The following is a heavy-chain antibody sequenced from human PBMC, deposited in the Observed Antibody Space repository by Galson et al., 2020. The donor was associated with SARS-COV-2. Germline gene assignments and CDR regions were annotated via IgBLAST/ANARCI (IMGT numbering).Heavy chain of an antibody. D-gene: IGHD3-22*01. CDR2: INSYGNST. Sequence: GGSLRLSCAASGFSFSDYWMNWVRQAPGKGLVWVSRINSYGNSTNYADSVRGRFIVSRDNAKNMLYLQMNSLRAEDTAVYYCVRHSSGDYWGQGTLVTVSS. J-gene: IGHJ4*02. V-gene: IGHV3-74*01. CDR3: VRHSSGDY. CDR1: GFSFSDYW.